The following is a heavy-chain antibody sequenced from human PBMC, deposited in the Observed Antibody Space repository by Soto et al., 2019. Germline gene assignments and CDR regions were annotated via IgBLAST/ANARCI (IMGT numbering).Heavy chain of an antibody. CDR1: GFTFSNYG. CDR3: ARDQAERVAAPIDNNGLSNWFDS. D-gene: IGHD6-19*01. V-gene: IGHV3-33*01. CDR2: RWEDGDNK. Sequence: QVKVVESGGGVVKPGRSLRLSCAASGFTFSNYGMHWVRQAPGKGLEWLAARWEDGDNKHYADCEKGRFSTSRDNPKNTVYLQMNSLRAEDTAVYYCARDQAERVAAPIDNNGLSNWFDSWGQGTLVNVSS. J-gene: IGHJ5*01.